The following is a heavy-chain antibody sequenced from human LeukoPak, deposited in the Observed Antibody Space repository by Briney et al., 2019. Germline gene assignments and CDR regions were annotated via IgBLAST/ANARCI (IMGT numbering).Heavy chain of an antibody. D-gene: IGHD5-18*01. CDR3: ARGGRYSYGLFDY. Sequence: PSETLSLTCTVSGGSISSYYWGWIRQPPGKGLEWIGSIYYSGSTYYNPSLKSRVTISVDTSKNQFSLKLSSVTAADTAVYYCARGGRYSYGLFDYWGQGTLVTVSS. V-gene: IGHV4-39*01. J-gene: IGHJ4*02. CDR1: GGSISSYY. CDR2: IYYSGST.